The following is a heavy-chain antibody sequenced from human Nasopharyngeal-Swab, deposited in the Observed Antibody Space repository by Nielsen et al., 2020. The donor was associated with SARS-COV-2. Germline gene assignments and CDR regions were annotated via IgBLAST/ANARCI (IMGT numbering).Heavy chain of an antibody. CDR3: AKDRLRYFDWACMDV. D-gene: IGHD3-9*01. J-gene: IGHJ6*02. CDR1: GFTFSSYA. V-gene: IGHV3-23*03. CDR2: IYSGGSST. Sequence: GGSLRLSCAASGFTFSSYAMSWVRQAPGKGLEWVSVIYSGGSSTYYADSVKGRFTIPRDNSKNTLYLQMNSLRAEDTAVYYCAKDRLRYFDWACMDVWGQGTTVTVSS.